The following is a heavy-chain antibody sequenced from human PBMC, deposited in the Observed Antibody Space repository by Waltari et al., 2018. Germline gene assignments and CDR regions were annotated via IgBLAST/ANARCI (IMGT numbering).Heavy chain of an antibody. CDR1: GYTITELS. J-gene: IGHJ4*02. D-gene: IGHD3-22*01. CDR2: FDPEDGET. V-gene: IGHV1-24*01. CDR3: ATAPTYYYDSSGYSRAFDY. Sequence: QVQLVQSGAEVKKPGASVKVSCKVSGYTITELSMHWVRQAPGKGLEWMGGFDPEDGETIYAQKFQGRVTMTEDTSTDTAYMELSSLRSEDTAVYYCATAPTYYYDSSGYSRAFDYWGQGTLVTVSS.